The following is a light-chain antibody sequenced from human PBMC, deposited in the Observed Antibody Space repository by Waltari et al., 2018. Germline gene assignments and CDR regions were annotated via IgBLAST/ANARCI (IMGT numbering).Light chain of an antibody. CDR2: HAS. Sequence: TVVTQSPATLSVSPGERASLSCRTSQTIGLSLAWYQQKPGQAPRLLIYHASTRATGIPARFSGSGSGTEFTLTINSLQSEDVAVYYCQQYNLWPPWTFGQGTKVEIK. J-gene: IGKJ1*01. V-gene: IGKV3-15*01. CDR3: QQYNLWPPWT. CDR1: QTIGLS.